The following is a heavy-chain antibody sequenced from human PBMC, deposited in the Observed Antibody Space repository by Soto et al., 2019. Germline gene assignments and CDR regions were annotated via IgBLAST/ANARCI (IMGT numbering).Heavy chain of an antibody. V-gene: IGHV4-59*11. D-gene: IGHD7-27*01. CDR3: TRANWYSEY. J-gene: IGHJ4*02. CDR1: GGSISNHY. CDR2: IYYNGNT. Sequence: QVQLQESGPGLVKPSETLSLTCTVSGGSISNHYWSWIRQPPGEGLAWIGYIYYNGNTHYNPSLKSRVTMSVDTSKNQISLKLSSVTAADTAVYYCTRANWYSEYWGQGTLVTVSS.